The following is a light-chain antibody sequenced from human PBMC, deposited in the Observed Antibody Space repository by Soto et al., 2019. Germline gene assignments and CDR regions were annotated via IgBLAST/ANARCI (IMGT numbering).Light chain of an antibody. V-gene: IGKV3D-15*01. Sequence: EIVMTQSPATLSVSPGERATLSCRASQSVSGNLAWYQQKPGQAPRLLIYGASSXATGXPDRFSGSGSGTDFTLTISRLEPEDFAVYYCHQYDSWTFGQGTKVDIK. J-gene: IGKJ1*01. CDR2: GAS. CDR3: HQYDSWT. CDR1: QSVSGN.